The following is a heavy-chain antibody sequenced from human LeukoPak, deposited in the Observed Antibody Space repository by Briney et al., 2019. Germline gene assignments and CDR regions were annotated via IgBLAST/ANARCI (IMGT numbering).Heavy chain of an antibody. CDR1: GFTFSSYG. CDR3: AKSAIIAPFDY. D-gene: IGHD3-16*02. V-gene: IGHV3-30*18. Sequence: GRSLRLSCAASGFTFSSYGMHWVCQAPGKGLEWVAVISYDGSNKYYADSVKGRFTISRDNSKNTLYLQMNSLRAEDTAVYYCAKSAIIAPFDYWGQGTLVTVPS. CDR2: ISYDGSNK. J-gene: IGHJ4*02.